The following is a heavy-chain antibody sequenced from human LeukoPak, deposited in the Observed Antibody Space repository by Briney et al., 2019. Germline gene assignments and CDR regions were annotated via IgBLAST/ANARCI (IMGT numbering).Heavy chain of an antibody. J-gene: IGHJ4*02. CDR2: INWNSGII. Sequence: GGSLRLSCAASGFMFDDYAMHWVRQVPGKGLEWVSGINWNSGIIGYADSVKGRFTISRDNAKNSLYLQMNSLRAEDTAVYYCARDVNLRQLVDWGQGTLVIVSS. CDR1: GFMFDDYA. CDR3: ARDVNLRQLVD. D-gene: IGHD6-6*01. V-gene: IGHV3-9*01.